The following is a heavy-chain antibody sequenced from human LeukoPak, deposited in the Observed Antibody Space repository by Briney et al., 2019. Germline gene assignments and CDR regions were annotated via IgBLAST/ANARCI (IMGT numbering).Heavy chain of an antibody. D-gene: IGHD6-19*01. J-gene: IGHJ4*02. CDR3: AKEVTRPNRAVAGLNY. CDR2: ISYDGSNK. V-gene: IGHV3-30*18. CDR1: GFTFSAYG. Sequence: GGSLRLSCAASGFTFSAYGMHWVRQAPGKGLEWVAIISYDGSNKHYADSVKGRFTISRDNSKNTLYLQMNSLRAEDTAVYYCAKEVTRPNRAVAGLNYWGQGTLVTVSS.